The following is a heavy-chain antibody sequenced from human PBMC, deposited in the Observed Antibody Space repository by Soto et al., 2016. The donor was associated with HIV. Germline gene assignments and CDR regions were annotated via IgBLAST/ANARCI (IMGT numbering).Heavy chain of an antibody. CDR2: ISRSSSTR. V-gene: IGHV3-48*04. J-gene: IGHJ3*02. Sequence: EVQLVESGGDLVQPGGSLRLSCAASGFTFSSYSLNWVRQAPGKGLEWISYISRSSSTRYYANSVKGRFTISRDNAKNSLSLQMNSLRVEDTAVYYCARDRQRLSTLMMSFDIVGPRDNGHRLF. D-gene: IGHD1-1*01. CDR3: ARDRQRLSTLMMSFDI. CDR1: GFTFSSYS.